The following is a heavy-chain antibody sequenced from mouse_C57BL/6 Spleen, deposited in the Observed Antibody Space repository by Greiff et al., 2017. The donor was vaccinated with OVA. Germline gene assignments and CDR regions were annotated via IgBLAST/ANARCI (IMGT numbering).Heavy chain of an antibody. CDR1: GYTFTSYW. V-gene: IGHV1-7*01. D-gene: IGHD1-1*01. J-gene: IGHJ1*03. CDR3: AKNYYGNWYFYV. Sequence: VQLQQPGAELAKPGASVKLSCKASGYTFTSYWMHWVKQRPGQGLEWIGYITPSSGYTKYNQKFKDKATLTADKSSSTAYMQLSSLTYEDSAVYYCAKNYYGNWYFYVWGTGTTVTVSS. CDR2: ITPSSGYT.